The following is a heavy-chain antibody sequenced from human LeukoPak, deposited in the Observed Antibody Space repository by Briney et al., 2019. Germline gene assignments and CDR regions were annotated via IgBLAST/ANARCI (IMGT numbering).Heavy chain of an antibody. J-gene: IGHJ4*02. Sequence: PRGSLRLSCAASGFTFSSYSMNWVRQAPGKGLEWVSSISSSSSYIYYADSVKGRFTISGDNAKNSLYLQMNSLRAEDTAVYYCARGGYYYDSSGYHWGQGTLVTVSS. V-gene: IGHV3-21*01. CDR3: ARGGYYYDSSGYH. CDR1: GFTFSSYS. D-gene: IGHD3-22*01. CDR2: ISSSSSYI.